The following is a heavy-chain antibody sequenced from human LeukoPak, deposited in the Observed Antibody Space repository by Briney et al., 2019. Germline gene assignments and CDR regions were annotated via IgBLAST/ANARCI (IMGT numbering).Heavy chain of an antibody. CDR3: ARLITGTTTAFDI. D-gene: IGHD1-7*01. CDR2: IYYSGRT. Sequence: PSETLSLTCTVSGGTISSYYWSWIRKPPGKGLEWIGYIYYSGRTNYNPSLKSRVTISVDTSKNQFSLKLSSVTAADTAVYYCARLITGTTTAFDIWGQGTMVTVSS. V-gene: IGHV4-59*01. CDR1: GGTISSYY. J-gene: IGHJ3*02.